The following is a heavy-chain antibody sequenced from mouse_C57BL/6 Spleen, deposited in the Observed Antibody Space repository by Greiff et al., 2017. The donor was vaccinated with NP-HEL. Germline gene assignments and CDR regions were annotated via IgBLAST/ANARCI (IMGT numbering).Heavy chain of an antibody. CDR2: INPNNGGT. J-gene: IGHJ4*01. CDR3: AKRRIYYDSDGLGMDY. V-gene: IGHV1-26*01. Sequence: EVQLQQSGPELVKPGASVKISCKASGYTFTDYYMNWVKQSHGKSLEWIGDINPNNGGTSYNQKFKGKATLTVDKSSSTAYMALRSLTSEDSAVYYCAKRRIYYDSDGLGMDYWGQGTSVTVSS. D-gene: IGHD2-4*01. CDR1: GYTFTDYY.